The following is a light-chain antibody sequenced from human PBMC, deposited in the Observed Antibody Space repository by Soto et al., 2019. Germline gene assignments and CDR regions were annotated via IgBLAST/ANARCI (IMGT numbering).Light chain of an antibody. J-gene: IGLJ3*02. V-gene: IGLV2-14*01. Sequence: QSVLTQPASVSGSPGQSITISCRGTSSDVGGYNYVSWYQQHPGKAPKLMIYDVTNRPSGVSNRFSGSKSGNTASLTISGLQAADEADYYCSSYADSNTVLFGGGTKLTVL. CDR3: SSYADSNTVL. CDR2: DVT. CDR1: SSDVGGYNY.